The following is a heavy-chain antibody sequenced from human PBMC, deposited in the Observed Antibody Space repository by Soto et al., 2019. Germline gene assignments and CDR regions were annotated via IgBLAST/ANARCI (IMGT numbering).Heavy chain of an antibody. J-gene: IGHJ4*02. V-gene: IGHV3-48*03. D-gene: IGHD4-17*01. CDR1: GFTFSSYE. CDR3: ARDRGDYVEYDY. Sequence: EVQLVESGGGLVQPGGSLRLSCAASGFTFSSYEMNWVRQAPGKGLAWVSYISSSGSTIYYADSVKGRFTISRDNAKNSLYLQMNSLRAEDTAVYYCARDRGDYVEYDYWGQGTLVTVSS. CDR2: ISSSGSTI.